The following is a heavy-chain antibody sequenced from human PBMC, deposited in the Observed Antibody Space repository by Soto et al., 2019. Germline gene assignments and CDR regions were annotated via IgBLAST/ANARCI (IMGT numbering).Heavy chain of an antibody. CDR2: IRSKANSYAT. D-gene: IGHD6-13*01. CDR1: GFTFSGSA. CDR3: AKERLEEAGTFFEF. J-gene: IGHJ4*01. Sequence: PGGSLRLSCAASGFTFSGSAMHWVRQASGKGLEWVGRIRSKANSYATAYADSVKGRLTISRDNAKNTLFLQMNSLRAEDAASYYCAKERLEEAGTFFEFWGHGILVTVSS. V-gene: IGHV3-73*01.